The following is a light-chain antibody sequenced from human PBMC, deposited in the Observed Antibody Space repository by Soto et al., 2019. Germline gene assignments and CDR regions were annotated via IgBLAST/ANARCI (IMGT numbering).Light chain of an antibody. V-gene: IGLV1-47*01. CDR3: ASWDDSLSGSYV. CDR2: RDV. CDR1: SSNIGSNY. J-gene: IGLJ1*01. Sequence: QSVLTQPPSASGTPGQRVTISCSGSSSNIGSNYVYWYQQLPGTAPKLLMYRDVKRHSGVPDRFSGSKSGNSASLAISGLRSEDEAEYDCASWDDSLSGSYVFGTGTKLTVL.